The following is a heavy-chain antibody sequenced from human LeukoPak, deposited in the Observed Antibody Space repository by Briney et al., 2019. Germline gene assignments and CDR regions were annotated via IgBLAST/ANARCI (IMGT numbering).Heavy chain of an antibody. J-gene: IGHJ6*02. CDR2: INPNGGGT. D-gene: IGHD3-10*01. V-gene: IGHV1-2*02. Sequence: GASVKVSCKASGYTFTGYYMHWVRQAPGQGLEWMGWINPNGGGTNYAQKFQGRVTMTRDTSISTAYMELSRLRSDDTAVYYCARDMAGYYGMDVWGQGTTVTVSS. CDR1: GYTFTGYY. CDR3: ARDMAGYYGMDV.